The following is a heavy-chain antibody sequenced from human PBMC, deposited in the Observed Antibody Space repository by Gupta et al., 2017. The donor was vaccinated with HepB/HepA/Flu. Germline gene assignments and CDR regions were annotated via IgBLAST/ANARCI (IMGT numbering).Heavy chain of an antibody. J-gene: IGHJ6*03. CDR2: ISYDGTIK. D-gene: IGHD1-26*01. CDR3: TKDGMSSSVYYYYYMDV. V-gene: IGHV3-30*18. Sequence: QVQLLESGGGVVQPGRSLRLSCAASGFTFNDYALHLVRQAPGKGLEWVAAISYDGTIKHYADSVRGRFTISRDTSKQTLFLQLNRLRRKDTATYYCTKDGMSSSVYYYYYMDVWGKGTAVTVSS. CDR1: GFTFNDYA.